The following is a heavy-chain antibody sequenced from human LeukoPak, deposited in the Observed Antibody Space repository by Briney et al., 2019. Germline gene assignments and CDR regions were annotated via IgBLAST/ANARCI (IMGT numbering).Heavy chain of an antibody. V-gene: IGHV3-23*01. D-gene: IGHD3-22*01. Sequence: PGGSLRLSCTASGFTLSSYAMSWVRQAPGKGLEWVSLISGNAGSTYYADSVKGRFSISRDNPKSTLYLQMNSLRAEDTAVYYCARGGNYHDSSGLFDYWGQGTLVTVSS. CDR1: GFTLSSYA. J-gene: IGHJ4*02. CDR3: ARGGNYHDSSGLFDY. CDR2: ISGNAGST.